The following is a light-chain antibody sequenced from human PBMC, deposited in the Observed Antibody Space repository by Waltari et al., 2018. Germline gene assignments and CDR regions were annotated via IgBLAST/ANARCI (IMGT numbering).Light chain of an antibody. CDR1: QSVSSSY. J-gene: IGKJ1*01. CDR3: QQYGRSPGT. V-gene: IGKV3-20*01. Sequence: ENVLTQSPGTLSLSPGERATLSCRASQSVSSSYLAWYQQKPGQAPRLLIYGASSRAPGIPDRFSGSGSGTVFTLTISRLEPEDFAVYYCQQYGRSPGTFGQGTKVEIK. CDR2: GAS.